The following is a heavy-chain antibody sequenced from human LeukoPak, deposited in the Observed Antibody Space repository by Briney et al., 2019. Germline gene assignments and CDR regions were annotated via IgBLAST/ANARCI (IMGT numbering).Heavy chain of an antibody. CDR3: ARGRGITLLRGVAMSDGFDI. Sequence: PGGSLRLSCAASGFTFSNYGMNWVRQAPGTGQEWVSFTDTSGNYIYYGDSVKGRFTISRDNATNLVFLQMNGLRAEDTAVYYCARGRGITLLRGVAMSDGFDIWGQGAMVAVSS. CDR2: TDTSGNYI. CDR1: GFTFSNYG. D-gene: IGHD3-10*01. J-gene: IGHJ3*02. V-gene: IGHV3-21*01.